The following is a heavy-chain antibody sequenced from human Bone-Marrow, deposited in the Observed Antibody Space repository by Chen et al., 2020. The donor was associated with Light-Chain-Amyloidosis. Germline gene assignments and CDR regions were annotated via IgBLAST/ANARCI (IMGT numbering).Heavy chain of an antibody. CDR3: ARRGDRYNFDY. V-gene: IGHV5-51*01. CDR1: GYTFPNYC. D-gene: IGHD3-10*01. Sequence: EVQLEQSGPEVKKPGESLKISCKGSGYTFPNYCIGWVRQMPGKGLEWMGVIYPDDSCAIDSPPFEGQVTIPADKSIAPAYLQWRGLKASDTALYYCARRGDRYNFDYWGQGTLVTVSS. J-gene: IGHJ4*02. CDR2: IYPDDSCA.